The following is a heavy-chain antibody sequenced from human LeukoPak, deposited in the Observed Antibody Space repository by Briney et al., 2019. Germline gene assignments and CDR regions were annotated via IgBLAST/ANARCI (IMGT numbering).Heavy chain of an antibody. CDR1: GFTFSSYA. D-gene: IGHD6-13*01. V-gene: IGHV3-30-3*01. J-gene: IGHJ4*02. CDR3: AKEGYSSSGRLFPGHDQYYFDY. CDR2: ISYDGSNK. Sequence: AGGSLRLSCAASGFTFSSYAMHWVRQAPGKGLEWVAVISYDGSNKYYADSVKGRFTISRDNSKNTLYLQMNSLRAEDTAVYYCAKEGYSSSGRLFPGHDQYYFDYWGQGTLVTVSS.